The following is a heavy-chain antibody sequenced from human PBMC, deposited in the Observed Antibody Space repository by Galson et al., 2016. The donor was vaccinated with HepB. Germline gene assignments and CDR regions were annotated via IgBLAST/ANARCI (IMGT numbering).Heavy chain of an antibody. D-gene: IGHD3-16*01. CDR1: GFTFSSSG. Sequence: SLRLSCAASGFTFSSSGMAWFRQAPGKGLEWVSTLVGSGANTYYGDSVKGRFITSRDNSKNTVSLQMNSLRAEDTAVYFCAKGGGYTASYYFDSWGQGTLVTVSS. J-gene: IGHJ4*02. CDR3: AKGGGYTASYYFDS. V-gene: IGHV3-23*01. CDR2: LVGSGANT.